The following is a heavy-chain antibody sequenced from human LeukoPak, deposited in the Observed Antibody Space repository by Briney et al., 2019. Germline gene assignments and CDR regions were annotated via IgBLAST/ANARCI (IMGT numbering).Heavy chain of an antibody. CDR3: AREGVVVADYYGMDV. CDR1: GFTFSSYS. D-gene: IGHD2-15*01. V-gene: IGHV3-21*01. Sequence: GGSLRLSCAASGFTFSSYSMNWVRQAPGKGLEWVSSISSSSSYIYYADSVKGRFTISRDNAKNSLYLQMNSLRAEDTAVYYCAREGVVVADYYGMDVWGQGTTVTVSS. J-gene: IGHJ6*02. CDR2: ISSSSSYI.